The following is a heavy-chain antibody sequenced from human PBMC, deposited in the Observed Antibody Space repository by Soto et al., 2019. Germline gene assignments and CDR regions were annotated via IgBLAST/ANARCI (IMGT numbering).Heavy chain of an antibody. CDR3: AREGGMGQYYDFWSGYSSYYYGMDV. J-gene: IGHJ6*02. Sequence: ASVKVSCKASGYTFTSYAMHWVRQAPGQRLEWMGWINAGNGNTKYSQKFQGWVTMTRDTSISTAYMELSRLRSDDTAVYYCAREGGMGQYYDFWSGYSSYYYGMDVWGQGTTVTVSS. CDR1: GYTFTSYA. CDR2: INAGNGNT. V-gene: IGHV1-3*01. D-gene: IGHD3-3*01.